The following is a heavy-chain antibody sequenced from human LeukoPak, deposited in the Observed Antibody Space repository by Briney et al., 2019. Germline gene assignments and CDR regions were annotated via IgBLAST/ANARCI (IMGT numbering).Heavy chain of an antibody. CDR1: GYSFTSYW. D-gene: IGHD6-19*01. Sequence: ESLXXXCKGSGYSFTSYWIGWVRQMPGKGLEWMGIIYPGDSDTRYRPSFQGQVTISADKSISTAYLQWSSLEASDSAMYYCAXXXTDXVAXTGGMGXDYWGQGTXVTVSS. CDR2: IYPGDSDT. V-gene: IGHV5-51*01. CDR3: AXXXTDXVAXTGGMGXDY. J-gene: IGHJ4*02.